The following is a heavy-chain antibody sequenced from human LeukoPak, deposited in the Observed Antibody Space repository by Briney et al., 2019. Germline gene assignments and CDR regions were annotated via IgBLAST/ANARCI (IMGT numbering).Heavy chain of an antibody. CDR1: GFTFSNYA. J-gene: IGHJ6*02. Sequence: PGGSLRLSCAGSGFTFSNYAMTWVRQAPGKGLEWVSGVSTNGVGTYYADSVKGRFTISRDNSKNTLYLQMNSLRAEDTAVYYCAKDQRYWAVWGQGTTVTVPS. CDR3: AKDQRYWAV. CDR2: VSTNGVGT. D-gene: IGHD3-9*01. V-gene: IGHV3-23*01.